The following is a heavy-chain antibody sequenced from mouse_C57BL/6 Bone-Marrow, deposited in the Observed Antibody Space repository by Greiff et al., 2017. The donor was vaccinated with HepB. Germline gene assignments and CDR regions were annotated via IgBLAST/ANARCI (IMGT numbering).Heavy chain of an antibody. CDR1: GFNIKDDY. Sequence: VQLQQSGAELVRPGASVKLSCTASGFNIKDDYMHWVKQRPEQGLEWIGWIDPENGDTEYASKFQGKATITADTSSNTAYLQLSSLTSEDTAVYYCTTADYGSSYYWYFDVWGTGTTVTVSS. CDR3: TTADYGSSYYWYFDV. CDR2: IDPENGDT. D-gene: IGHD1-1*01. J-gene: IGHJ1*03. V-gene: IGHV14-4*01.